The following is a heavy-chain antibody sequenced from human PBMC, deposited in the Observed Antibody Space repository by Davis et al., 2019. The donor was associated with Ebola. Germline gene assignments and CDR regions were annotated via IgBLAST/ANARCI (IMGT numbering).Heavy chain of an antibody. CDR2: IYHSGST. D-gene: IGHD3-16*02. CDR3: ARGITFGGVIVIGAFDI. Sequence: SETLSLTCAVSGGSISSSNWWSWVRQPPGTGLEWIGEIYHSGSTNYNPSLKSRVTISVDTSKNQFSLKLSSVTAADTAVYYCARGITFGGVIVIGAFDIWGQGTMVTVSS. V-gene: IGHV4-4*02. CDR1: GGSISSSNW. J-gene: IGHJ3*02.